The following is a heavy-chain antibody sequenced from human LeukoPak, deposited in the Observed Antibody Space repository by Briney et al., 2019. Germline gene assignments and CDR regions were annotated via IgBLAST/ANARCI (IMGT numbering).Heavy chain of an antibody. CDR3: ARGFYDFWSGYDY. CDR2: ISYDGSNK. Sequence: GGSLRLSCVASGFSFNSYGMHWVRQAPGKGLEWVAVISYDGSNKYYADSVKGRFTISRDNSKNTLYLQMNSLRAEDTAVYYCARGFYDFWSGYDYWGQGTLVTVSS. CDR1: GFSFNSYG. J-gene: IGHJ4*02. D-gene: IGHD3-3*01. V-gene: IGHV3-30*19.